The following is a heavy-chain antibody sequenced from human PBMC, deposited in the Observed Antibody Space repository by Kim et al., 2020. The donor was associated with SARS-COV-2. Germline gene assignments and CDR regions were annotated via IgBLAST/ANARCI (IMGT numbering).Heavy chain of an antibody. V-gene: IGHV3-21*01. D-gene: IGHD2-2*01. J-gene: IGHJ4*02. Sequence: GGSLRLSCAASGFTFSAYNMYWVRQAPGRGLEWVSSISSDSTYRNYAASVEGRFTISRDNGENLLYLQMKSLRAEDTAAYYCARGRPAIGYDFWGQGTL. CDR2: ISSDSTYR. CDR3: ARGRPAIGYDF. CDR1: GFTFSAYN.